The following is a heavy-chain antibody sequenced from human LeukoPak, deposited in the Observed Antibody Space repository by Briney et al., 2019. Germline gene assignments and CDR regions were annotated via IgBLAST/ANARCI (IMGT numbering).Heavy chain of an antibody. CDR2: ISSSSSYI. CDR1: GFTFSSYS. D-gene: IGHD2-2*01. Sequence: PGGSLRLSCAASGFTFSSYSMNWVRQAPGKGLEWVSSISSSSSYIYYADSVKGRFTISRDNAKNSLYLQMNSLRAEDTAVYYCAGVRCSSTSCYRVDYWGQGTLVTVSS. CDR3: AGVRCSSTSCYRVDY. V-gene: IGHV3-21*01. J-gene: IGHJ4*02.